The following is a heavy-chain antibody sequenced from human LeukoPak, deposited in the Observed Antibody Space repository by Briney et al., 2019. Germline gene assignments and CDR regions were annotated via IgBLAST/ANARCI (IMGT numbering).Heavy chain of an antibody. CDR3: ARYPDCTNGVCYTYIDY. D-gene: IGHD2-8*01. J-gene: IGHJ4*02. Sequence: GGSLRLSCAASGFTFEDYGMSWVRQAPGKGLEWVSVINWNGGSTGYADSVKGRFTISRDNAKNSLYLQMNSLRAEDTALYYCARYPDCTNGVCYTYIDYWGQGTLVTVSS. V-gene: IGHV3-20*04. CDR2: INWNGGST. CDR1: GFTFEDYG.